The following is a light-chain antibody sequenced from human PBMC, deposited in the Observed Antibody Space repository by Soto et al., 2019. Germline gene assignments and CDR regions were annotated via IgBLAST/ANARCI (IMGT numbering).Light chain of an antibody. CDR2: EVS. Sequence: QSARTQPASVSGSPGQSITISCTGTDSDVGGYNYVSWYQQHPGKAPKLMIYEVSNRPSGVSTRFSGSKSGNTASLTISGLQAEDEADYYCSSYTTSSTPYVFGTGTKVTVL. V-gene: IGLV2-14*01. J-gene: IGLJ1*01. CDR3: SSYTTSSTPYV. CDR1: DSDVGGYNY.